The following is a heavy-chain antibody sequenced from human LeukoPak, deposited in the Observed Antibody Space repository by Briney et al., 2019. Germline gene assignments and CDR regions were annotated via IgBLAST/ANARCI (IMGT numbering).Heavy chain of an antibody. J-gene: IGHJ6*02. CDR1: GFIFSSYE. V-gene: IGHV3-48*03. Sequence: GGSLRLSCAVSGFIFSSYEMNWVRQTPGKGLEWVSFISSSGSTTHYADSVKGRFTISRDNARKSLYLQMNSLRSEDTAVYLCARRRGVRGTDDYYGMDVWGQGTTVTVSS. CDR3: ARRRGVRGTDDYYGMDV. CDR2: ISSSGSTT. D-gene: IGHD2-8*01.